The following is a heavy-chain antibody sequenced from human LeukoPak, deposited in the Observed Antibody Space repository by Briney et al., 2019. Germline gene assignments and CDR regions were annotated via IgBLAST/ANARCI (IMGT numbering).Heavy chain of an antibody. CDR3: ATDWGWYKFDF. J-gene: IGHJ4*02. CDR1: GFIFVEYA. D-gene: IGHD1-1*01. V-gene: IGHV3-23*01. CDR2: ISASGDGT. Sequence: PGRSLRLSCEASGFIFVEYAMHWVRQVPGKGLEWVSAISASGDGTYYADSVKGRFTISRDNSKNTLYLQMNSLRAEDTAMYHCATDWGWYKFDFWGQGTLVTVSS.